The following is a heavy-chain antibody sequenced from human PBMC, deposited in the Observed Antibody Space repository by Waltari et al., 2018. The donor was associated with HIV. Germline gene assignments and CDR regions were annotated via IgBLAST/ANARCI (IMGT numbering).Heavy chain of an antibody. J-gene: IGHJ5*02. V-gene: IGHV1-18*01. Sequence: QAQLVQSGAEVKKPGASVKVSSKASGYTFTSYGIHLVRQAPGQGLEWIGWISAYNGNTNYAQKLQGRVTMTTDTSTSTAYMELRSLRSDDTAVYYCARDRLVFTIFGVALDPWGQGTLVTVSS. CDR2: ISAYNGNT. CDR1: GYTFTSYG. D-gene: IGHD3-3*01. CDR3: ARDRLVFTIFGVALDP.